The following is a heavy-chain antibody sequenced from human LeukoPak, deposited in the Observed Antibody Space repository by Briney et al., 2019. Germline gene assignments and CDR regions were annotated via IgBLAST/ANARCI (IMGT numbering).Heavy chain of an antibody. CDR2: FYYSGSY. J-gene: IGHJ4*02. Sequence: SETLSLTCTVSGGSMSNSDYYWVWIRQFPGQGLQWIGSFYYSGSYYYNPSLKSRVTISADTSRNQFSLNLRSVNVADTAVYYCARLYGNYQNYFDYWGQGTLVTVSS. CDR3: ARLYGNYQNYFDY. CDR1: GGSMSNSDYY. D-gene: IGHD1-7*01. V-gene: IGHV4-39*07.